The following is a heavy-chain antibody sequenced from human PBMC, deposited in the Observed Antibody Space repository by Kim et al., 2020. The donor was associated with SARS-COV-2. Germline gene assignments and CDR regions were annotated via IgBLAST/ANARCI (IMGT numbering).Heavy chain of an antibody. CDR1: GGSFSGYY. V-gene: IGHV4-34*01. J-gene: IGHJ4*02. CDR3: ARVGHPRDY. D-gene: IGHD3-10*01. CDR2: INHSGST. Sequence: SETLSLTCAVYGGSFSGYYWSWIRQPPGKGLEWIGEINHSGSTNYNPSLKSRVTISVDTSKNQFSLKLSSVTAADTAVYYCARVGHPRDYWGQGTLVTVSS.